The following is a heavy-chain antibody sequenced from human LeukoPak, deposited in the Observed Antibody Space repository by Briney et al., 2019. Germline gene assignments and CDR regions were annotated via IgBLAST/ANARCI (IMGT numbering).Heavy chain of an antibody. V-gene: IGHV1-46*01. CDR2: INPSGGST. CDR3: ARDRAPVAAAGGRSYGVDV. Sequence: ASVKVSCKASGYTFTNYYIHWMRQTPGQGLEWMGIINPSGGSTTYAQKFRDRVTMTRDTSTSTVYVELTSLRSEDTAVYYCARDRAPVAAAGGRSYGVDVWGQGTTVTVSS. J-gene: IGHJ6*02. CDR1: GYTFTNYY. D-gene: IGHD6-13*01.